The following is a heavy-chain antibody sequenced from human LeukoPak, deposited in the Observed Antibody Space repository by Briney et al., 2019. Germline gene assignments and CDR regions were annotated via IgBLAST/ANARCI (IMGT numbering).Heavy chain of an antibody. D-gene: IGHD6-19*01. CDR2: IYYSGST. J-gene: IGHJ1*01. V-gene: IGHV4-59*01. CDR3: ARWGSSGWYFQH. Sequence: SETLSLTCTVSGGSISSYYWSWIRQPPGKGLEWIGYIYYSGSTNYNPSLKSRATISVDTSKNQFSLKLSSVTAADTAVYYCARWGSSGWYFQHWGQGTLVTVSS. CDR1: GGSISSYY.